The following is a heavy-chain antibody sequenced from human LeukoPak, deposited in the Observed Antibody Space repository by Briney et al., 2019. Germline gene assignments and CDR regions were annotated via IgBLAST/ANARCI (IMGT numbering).Heavy chain of an antibody. CDR3: AKEITRPNRAVAGLNY. D-gene: IGHD6-19*01. Sequence: GGSLRLSCAASGFTFSAYGMHWVRQAPGKGLEWVVIISYDGTNKYYADSVKGRFTISRDNSKNTLYLQMNSLRAEDTAVYYCAKEITRPNRAVAGLNYWGQGTLVTVSS. J-gene: IGHJ4*02. V-gene: IGHV3-30*18. CDR1: GFTFSAYG. CDR2: ISYDGTNK.